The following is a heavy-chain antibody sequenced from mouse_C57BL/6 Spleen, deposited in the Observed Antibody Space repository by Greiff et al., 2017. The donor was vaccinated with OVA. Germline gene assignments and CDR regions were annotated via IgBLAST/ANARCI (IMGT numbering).Heavy chain of an antibody. CDR2: INPNNGGT. CDR1: GYTFTDYN. V-gene: IGHV1-22*01. CDR3: ARERFLFDY. J-gene: IGHJ2*01. Sequence: VQLQQSGPELVKPGASVKMSCKASGYTFTDYNMHWVKQSHGKSLEWIGYINPNNGGTRYNQKFKGKATLTVNKSSSTAYMELRSLTSEDSAVYSCARERFLFDYWGQGTTLTVSS.